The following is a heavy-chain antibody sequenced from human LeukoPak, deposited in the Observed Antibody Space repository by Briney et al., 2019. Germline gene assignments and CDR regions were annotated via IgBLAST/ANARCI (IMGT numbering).Heavy chain of an antibody. D-gene: IGHD3-3*01. Sequence: ASVKVSCKASGGTFSSYAISWVRQAPGQGLEWMGRIIPIFGTANYAQKFQGRVTITTDESTSTAYMELSSLRSEDTAVYYCATSNFGVVIIPNTYNWFDPWGQGTLVTVSS. CDR3: ATSNFGVVIIPNTYNWFDP. J-gene: IGHJ5*02. CDR2: IIPIFGTA. CDR1: GGTFSSYA. V-gene: IGHV1-69*05.